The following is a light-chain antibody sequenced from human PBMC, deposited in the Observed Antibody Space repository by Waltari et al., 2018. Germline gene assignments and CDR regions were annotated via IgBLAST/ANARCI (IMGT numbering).Light chain of an antibody. V-gene: IGKV1-33*01. J-gene: IGKJ3*01. CDR1: QAITNY. CDR3: QRYDNLPVFA. CDR2: DAS. Sequence: DIQLTQSPSSLSASVGARVTTTCQASQAITNYLNWYQQKPGKAPKLLIYDASNLQTGVPSRFSGSQSGTEFTFTIASLQPEDVATYYCQRYDNLPVFAFGPGTKVNVK.